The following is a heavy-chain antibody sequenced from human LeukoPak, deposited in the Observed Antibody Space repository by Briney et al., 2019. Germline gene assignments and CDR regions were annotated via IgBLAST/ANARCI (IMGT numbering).Heavy chain of an antibody. Sequence: GGSLRLSCAGSGFTFSSAWMTWVRQTPGKGLEWVGHIKSRTDGGTTDYAAPVKGRFTVSRDDSTNTVYLQMNSLKTEDSAVYYCATEFYRNGYNYWGQGTQVTVSS. CDR3: ATEFYRNGYNY. CDR1: GFTFSSAW. CDR2: IKSRTDGGTT. V-gene: IGHV3-15*01. D-gene: IGHD5-24*01. J-gene: IGHJ4*02.